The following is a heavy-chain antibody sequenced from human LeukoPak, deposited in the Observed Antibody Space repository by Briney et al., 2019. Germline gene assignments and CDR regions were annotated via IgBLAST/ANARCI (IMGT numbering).Heavy chain of an antibody. Sequence: EASVKVSCKASGYTFTGHYMHWVRRAPGQGLEWMGWINPNSGGTNYAQKFQGRVTMTRDTSISTAYMELSRLRSDDTAVYYCARQSLRGIVVVPAAISTYWGQGTLVTVSS. D-gene: IGHD2-2*01. V-gene: IGHV1-2*02. CDR3: ARQSLRGIVVVPAAISTY. CDR2: INPNSGGT. CDR1: GYTFTGHY. J-gene: IGHJ4*02.